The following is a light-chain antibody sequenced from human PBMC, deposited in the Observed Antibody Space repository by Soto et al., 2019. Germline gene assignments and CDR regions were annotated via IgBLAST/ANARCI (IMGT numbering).Light chain of an antibody. CDR3: SAYTTSSTVV. Sequence: QSVLTQPASVSGYPGQSITISCTGTSSDIGYYNYVSWYQQHPGKAPKVMIYDVSNRPSEVSNRFSGSKSANTASLTISGLQAEDEADYHCSAYTTSSTVVFGSGTKVTVL. CDR2: DVS. J-gene: IGLJ1*01. V-gene: IGLV2-14*03. CDR1: SSDIGYYNY.